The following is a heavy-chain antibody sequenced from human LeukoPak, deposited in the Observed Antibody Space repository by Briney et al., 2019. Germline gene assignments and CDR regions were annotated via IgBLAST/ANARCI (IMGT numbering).Heavy chain of an antibody. CDR2: IDWDDDN. Sequence: SGPTLVNPTQTLTLTCTFSGFSLSTSGVCVSWIRQPPGKALEWLARIDWDDDNYYSTSLKTRLTISKDTSKNQVVLTMTNMDPVDTATYYCARIWLTRSYYFDYWGQGTLVTVSS. V-gene: IGHV2-70*11. J-gene: IGHJ4*02. D-gene: IGHD5-12*01. CDR3: ARIWLTRSYYFDY. CDR1: GFSLSTSGVC.